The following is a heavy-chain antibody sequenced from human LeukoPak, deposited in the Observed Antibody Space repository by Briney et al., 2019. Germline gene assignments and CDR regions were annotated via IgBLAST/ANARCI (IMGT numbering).Heavy chain of an antibody. CDR1: GSTFSSYA. Sequence: SVKVSCKASGSTFSSYAISWVRQAPGQGLEWMGGIIPIFGTANYAQKFQGRVTITADESTSTAYMELSSLRSEDTAVYYCAIPGGSSSGSYSSGWYPDYWGQGTLVTVSS. J-gene: IGHJ4*02. CDR2: IIPIFGTA. V-gene: IGHV1-69*13. D-gene: IGHD6-19*01. CDR3: AIPGGSSSGSYSSGWYPDY.